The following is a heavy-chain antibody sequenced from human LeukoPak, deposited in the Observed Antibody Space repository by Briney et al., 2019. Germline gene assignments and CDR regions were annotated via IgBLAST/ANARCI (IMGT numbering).Heavy chain of an antibody. Sequence: PGGSLRLSCAASGFTFSTYAIHWVRQAPGKGLEYVSAISSNGGSTYYANSVKGRFTISRDNSKNTLYLQMGSLRAEDMAVYYCARDLRLKELAYCGGDCLDYWGQGTLVTVSS. CDR2: ISSNGGST. CDR3: ARDLRLKELAYCGGDCLDY. D-gene: IGHD2-21*02. V-gene: IGHV3-64*01. CDR1: GFTFSTYA. J-gene: IGHJ4*02.